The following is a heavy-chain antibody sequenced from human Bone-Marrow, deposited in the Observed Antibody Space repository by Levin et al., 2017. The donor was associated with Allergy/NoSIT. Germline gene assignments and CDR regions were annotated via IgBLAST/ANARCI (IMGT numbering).Heavy chain of an antibody. D-gene: IGHD2-21*01. CDR2: ISSDGSNE. V-gene: IGHV3-30-3*01. CDR1: EFTFDTYT. CDR3: AREKVTMVVEIIESYFDL. Sequence: LSLTCAASEFTFDTYTMHWVRPAPGKGLEWVAVISSDGSNEYYRASVKGRFTISRDNSKNILFLQMKSLRGEDTAVYYCAREKVTMVVEIIESYFDLWGQGTLVTVSS. J-gene: IGHJ4*02.